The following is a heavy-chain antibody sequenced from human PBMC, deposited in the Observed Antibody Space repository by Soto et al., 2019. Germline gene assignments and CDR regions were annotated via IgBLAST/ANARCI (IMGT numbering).Heavy chain of an antibody. CDR2: ISSSGSTI. CDR3: AADRAGYCGGDCYNYYGMDV. V-gene: IGHV3-11*01. CDR1: GFTFSDYY. J-gene: IGHJ6*02. Sequence: PGGSLRLSCAASGFTFSDYYMSWIRQAPGKGLEWVSYISSSGSTIYYADSVKGRFTISRDNAKNSLYLQMNSLRAEDTAVYYCAADRAGYCGGDCYNYYGMDVWGQGTTVTVSS. D-gene: IGHD2-21*02.